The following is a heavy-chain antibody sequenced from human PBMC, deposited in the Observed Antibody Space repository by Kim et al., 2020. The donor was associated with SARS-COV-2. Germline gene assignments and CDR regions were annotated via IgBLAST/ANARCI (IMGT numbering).Heavy chain of an antibody. CDR2: IKSKTDGGTT. Sequence: GGSLRLSCAASGFTFSNAWMSWVRQAPGKGPEWVGRIKSKTDGGTTDYAAPVKGRFTISRDDSKNTLYLQMNSLKTEDTAVYYCTTDLAGIFYYYYGMDVWGQGTTVTVSS. D-gene: IGHD6-19*01. J-gene: IGHJ6*02. V-gene: IGHV3-15*01. CDR1: GFTFSNAW. CDR3: TTDLAGIFYYYYGMDV.